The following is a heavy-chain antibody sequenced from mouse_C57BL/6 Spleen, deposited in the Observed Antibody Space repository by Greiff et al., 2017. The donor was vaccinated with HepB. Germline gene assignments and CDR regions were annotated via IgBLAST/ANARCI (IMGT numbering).Heavy chain of an antibody. J-gene: IGHJ4*01. CDR3: ARGDYDGLYYYAMDY. D-gene: IGHD2-4*01. V-gene: IGHV1-81*01. CDR2: IYPRSGNT. Sequence: QVQLQQSGAELARPGASVKLSCKASGYTFTSYGISWVKQRTGQGLEWIGEIYPRSGNTYYNEKFKGKATLTADKSSCTAYMELRSLTSEDSAVYFCARGDYDGLYYYAMDYWGQGTSVTVSS. CDR1: GYTFTSYG.